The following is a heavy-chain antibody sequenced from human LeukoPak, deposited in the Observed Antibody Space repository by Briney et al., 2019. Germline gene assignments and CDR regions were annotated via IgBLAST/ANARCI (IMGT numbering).Heavy chain of an antibody. D-gene: IGHD3-10*01. Sequence: ASVKVSCKVSGYTLTELSMHWVRQAPGKGLEWMGGFDPEDGETIYAQKFQGRVTMTEDTSTDTAYMELSSLRSEDTAVYYCATGWFGELENAFDIWGQGTMVTVSS. CDR3: ATGWFGELENAFDI. CDR1: GYTLTELS. V-gene: IGHV1-24*01. CDR2: FDPEDGET. J-gene: IGHJ3*02.